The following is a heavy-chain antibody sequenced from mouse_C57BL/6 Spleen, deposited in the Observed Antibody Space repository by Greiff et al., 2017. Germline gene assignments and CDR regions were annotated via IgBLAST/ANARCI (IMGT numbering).Heavy chain of an antibody. CDR1: GYTFTSYN. D-gene: IGHD2-3*01. J-gene: IGHJ4*01. Sequence: QSGAELVRPGASVKMSCKASGYTFTSYNMHWVKQTPRQGLEWIGAIYPGNGDTSYNQKFKGKATLTVDKSSSTAYMQLSSLTSEDSADYFCARSEGLLKAMDYWGQGTSVTVSS. CDR2: IYPGNGDT. V-gene: IGHV1-12*01. CDR3: ARSEGLLKAMDY.